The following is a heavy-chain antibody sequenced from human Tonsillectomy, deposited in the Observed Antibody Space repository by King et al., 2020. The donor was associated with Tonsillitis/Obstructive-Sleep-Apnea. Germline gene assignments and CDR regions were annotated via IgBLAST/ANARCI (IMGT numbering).Heavy chain of an antibody. CDR1: GGSFSGYY. J-gene: IGHJ5*02. V-gene: IGHV4-34*01. CDR2: INHSGST. Sequence: VQLQQWGAGLLKPSETLSLTCAVYGGSFSGYYWSWIRQPPGKGLEWIGEINHSGSTNYNPSLKSRVTISVDTSKNQFSLKLGSVTAADTAVYYFARGHRTGNAYLEWDIVVVPAAISANWFDPWGQGTLVTVSS. CDR3: ARGHRTGNAYLEWDIVVVPAAISANWFDP. D-gene: IGHD2-2*02.